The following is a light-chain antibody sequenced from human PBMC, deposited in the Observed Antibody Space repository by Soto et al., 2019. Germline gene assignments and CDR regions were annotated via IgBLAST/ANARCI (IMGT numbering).Light chain of an antibody. CDR2: GAS. J-gene: IGKJ5*01. V-gene: IGKV3-15*01. Sequence: MMMTQSPATLSVSPGKRVTLSCRTSHSVNSHVAWYRQKPGQAPRLLLYGASTRATGIPVRFSGSGFGTEFTLTISSLQSEDFAVYYCQQYKNWPLFGQGTRLEIK. CDR3: QQYKNWPL. CDR1: HSVNSH.